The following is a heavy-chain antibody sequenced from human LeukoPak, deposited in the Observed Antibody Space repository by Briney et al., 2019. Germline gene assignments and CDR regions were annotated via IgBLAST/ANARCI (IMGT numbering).Heavy chain of an antibody. CDR2: IIPVFGTA. Sequence: ASVKVSCKASGGTFSSYAISWVRQAPGQGLEWMGGIIPVFGTANYAQKFQGRVTITADESTSTAYMELSSLRSEDTAVYYCARDSRDYRDTWFDPWGQGTLVTVSS. D-gene: IGHD4-11*01. CDR3: ARDSRDYRDTWFDP. V-gene: IGHV1-69*01. CDR1: GGTFSSYA. J-gene: IGHJ5*02.